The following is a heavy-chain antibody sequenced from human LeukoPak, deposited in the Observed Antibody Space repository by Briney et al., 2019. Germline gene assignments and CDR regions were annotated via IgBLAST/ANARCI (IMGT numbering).Heavy chain of an antibody. CDR2: INQDGSVK. D-gene: IGHD1-26*01. CDR1: GFTFSSNW. V-gene: IGHV3-7*01. J-gene: IGHJ4*02. Sequence: GVSLRLSCAASGFTFSSNWMSWVRQAPGKRLEWVANINQDGSVKHYVDAVKGRFTISRDNAENSLCLQMDSLRAEDTAVYYCARTDSGNLGYFDYWGQGTLVSVSS. CDR3: ARTDSGNLGYFDY.